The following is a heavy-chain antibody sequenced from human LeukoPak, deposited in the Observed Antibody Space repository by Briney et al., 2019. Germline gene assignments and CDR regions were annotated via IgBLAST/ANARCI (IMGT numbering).Heavy chain of an antibody. V-gene: IGHV3-21*01. J-gene: IGHJ4*02. D-gene: IGHD2-2*01. CDR2: ISSSSSYI. CDR1: GFTFSSYS. CDR3: ATPIKRYCSSTSCYDFDY. Sequence: PGGSLRLSCAASGFTFSSYSMNWLRQAPGKGLEWVSSISSSSSYIYYADSVKGRFTSSRDNAKNSLYLQMNSLRAEDTAVYYCATPIKRYCSSTSCYDFDYWGQRTLVTVSS.